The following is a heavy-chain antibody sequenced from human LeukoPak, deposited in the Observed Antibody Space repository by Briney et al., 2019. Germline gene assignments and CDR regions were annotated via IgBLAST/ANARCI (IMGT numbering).Heavy chain of an antibody. CDR2: IKQDGSEK. J-gene: IGHJ3*02. CDR3: VRERSYCTSNTCYTGFSFDI. CDR1: GFTFSSYS. V-gene: IGHV3-7*01. Sequence: PGGSLRLSCAASGFTFSSYSMNWVRQAPGMGLEWVANIKQDGSEKYYVDSVKGRFTISRDNAKNSLYLQMNSLRADDTAVYYCVRERSYCTSNTCYTGFSFDIWGQGTTVTVSS. D-gene: IGHD2/OR15-2a*01.